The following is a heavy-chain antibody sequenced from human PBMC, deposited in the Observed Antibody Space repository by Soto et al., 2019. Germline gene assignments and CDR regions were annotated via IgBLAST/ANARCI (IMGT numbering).Heavy chain of an antibody. CDR1: GGSFGGYY. CDR2: INHSGST. CDR3: ARGKEYYGSGSYYRTRYYYYGMDV. D-gene: IGHD3-10*01. J-gene: IGHJ6*02. Sequence: PSETLSLTCAVYGGSFGGYYWSWIRQPPGKGLEWIGEINHSGSTNYNPSLKSRVTISVDTSKNQFSLKLSSVTAADTAVYYCARGKEYYGSGSYYRTRYYYYGMDVWGQGTTVTVSS. V-gene: IGHV4-34*01.